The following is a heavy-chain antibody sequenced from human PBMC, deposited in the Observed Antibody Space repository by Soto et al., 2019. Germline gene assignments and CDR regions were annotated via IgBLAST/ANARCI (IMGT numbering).Heavy chain of an antibody. CDR2: ISSSSSNK. V-gene: IGHV3-21*01. CDR1: GFTFSSYS. CDR3: ARDQVFFDY. Sequence: PGGSLRLSCAASGFTFSSYSMNWVRQAPGKGLEWVSSISSSSSNKYYADSVKGRFTISRDNSKNTLYLQMNSLRAEDTAVYYCARDQVFFDYWGQGTLVTVSS. J-gene: IGHJ4*02.